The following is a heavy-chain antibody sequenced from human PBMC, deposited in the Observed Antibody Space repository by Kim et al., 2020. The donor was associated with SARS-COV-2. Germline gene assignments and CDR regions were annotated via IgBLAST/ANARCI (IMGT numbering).Heavy chain of an antibody. V-gene: IGHV3-30*18. CDR2: ISYDGKNK. CDR3: AKEDAVAGGGGFDC. Sequence: GGSLRLSCAVSGFTFSSYDMHWVRQAPGKGLEWVAVISYDGKNKDYGEVVKGRFTISRDNSKNTLELQIHSRRVEDTAVYYCAKEDAVAGGGGFDCWGQGTLSTFS. CDR1: GFTFSSYD. J-gene: IGHJ4*02. D-gene: IGHD6-19*01.